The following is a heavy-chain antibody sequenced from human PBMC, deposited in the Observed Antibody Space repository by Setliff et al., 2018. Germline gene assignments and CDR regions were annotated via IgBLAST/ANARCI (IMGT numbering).Heavy chain of an antibody. D-gene: IGHD3-10*01. CDR2: INTNTGNP. CDR1: GYTFTNYA. CDR3: ARASRFGSIVWKGDYYMDV. Sequence: ASVKVSCKASGYTFTNYAMTWMRQAPGQGLEYMGWINTNTGNPIYAQGFTGRFVFSLDTSVSTAYLQINSLKADDTAVYYCARASRFGSIVWKGDYYMDVWGKGTTVTVSS. V-gene: IGHV7-4-1*02. J-gene: IGHJ6*03.